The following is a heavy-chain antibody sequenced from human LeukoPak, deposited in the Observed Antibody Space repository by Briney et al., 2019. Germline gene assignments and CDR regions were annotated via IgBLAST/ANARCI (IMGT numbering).Heavy chain of an antibody. Sequence: SETLSLTCTVSGGSISSYYWSWIRQPPGKGLEWIGYIYYSGSTNYNPSLKSRVTISVDTSKNQFSLKLSSVTAADTAVYYCARQLHPYYYDSSSYSFDYWGQGTLVTVSS. CDR2: IYYSGST. D-gene: IGHD3-22*01. J-gene: IGHJ4*02. CDR1: GGSISSYY. V-gene: IGHV4-59*08. CDR3: ARQLHPYYYDSSSYSFDY.